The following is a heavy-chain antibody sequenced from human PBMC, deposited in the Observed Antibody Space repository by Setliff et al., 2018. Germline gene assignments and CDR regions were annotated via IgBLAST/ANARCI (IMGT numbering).Heavy chain of an antibody. Sequence: PSETLSLTCAVSGYSISSGFYWGWIRQSPGKGLEWIGSLFDGGSTYYNPSLKSRVSISVDTSKNQFSLRLTSATAADTAIYYCARDNRARHYMDVWGKGTTVTVSS. CDR2: LFDGGST. J-gene: IGHJ6*03. CDR1: GYSISSGFY. V-gene: IGHV4-38-2*02. D-gene: IGHD3-10*01. CDR3: ARDNRARHYMDV.